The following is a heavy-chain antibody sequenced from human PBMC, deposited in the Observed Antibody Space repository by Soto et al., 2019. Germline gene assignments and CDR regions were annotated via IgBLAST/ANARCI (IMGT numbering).Heavy chain of an antibody. Sequence: QVQLVESGGGVVQPGRSLRLSCAASGFTFSSYAMHWVRQAPGKGLEWVAVISYDGSNKYYADSVKGRFTISRDNSKNTLYLQMNSLRAEDTAVYYCATDLLPTMVRGVMGYWGQGTLVTVSS. CDR2: ISYDGSNK. CDR3: ATDLLPTMVRGVMGY. D-gene: IGHD3-10*01. V-gene: IGHV3-30-3*01. J-gene: IGHJ4*02. CDR1: GFTFSSYA.